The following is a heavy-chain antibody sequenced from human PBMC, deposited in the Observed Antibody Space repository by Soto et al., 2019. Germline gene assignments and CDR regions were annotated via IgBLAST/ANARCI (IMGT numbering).Heavy chain of an antibody. D-gene: IGHD1-1*01. Sequence: SETLSLTCTVSGGSISSGGYYWSWIRQHPGKGLEWIGYILDSGTTYYNPSLKSRATISGDTSKNQFSLKLTSVTAADTAVYYCAREVPSPCYFVYWGQGALVTVSS. V-gene: IGHV4-31*03. CDR1: GGSISSGGYY. J-gene: IGHJ4*02. CDR2: ILDSGTT. CDR3: AREVPSPCYFVY.